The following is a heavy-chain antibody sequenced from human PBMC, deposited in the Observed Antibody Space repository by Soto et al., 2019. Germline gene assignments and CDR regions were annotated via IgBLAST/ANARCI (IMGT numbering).Heavy chain of an antibody. V-gene: IGHV3-48*02. CDR3: ARDQGAAGILYYFYGMDV. J-gene: IGHJ6*02. CDR2: ISSSSSTI. CDR1: GVTFIRYS. D-gene: IGHD6-13*01. Sequence: GGSLRHSCAASGVTFIRYSMNWVRQATGKGLEWVSYISSSSSTIYYADSVKGRFTISRDNAKNSLYLQMNSLRDEDTAVYYCARDQGAAGILYYFYGMDVWGQGTTVTVSS.